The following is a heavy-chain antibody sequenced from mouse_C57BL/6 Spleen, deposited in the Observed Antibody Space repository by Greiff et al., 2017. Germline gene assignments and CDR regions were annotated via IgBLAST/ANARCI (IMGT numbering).Heavy chain of an antibody. J-gene: IGHJ1*03. CDR2: IYPGSGST. V-gene: IGHV1-55*01. CDR1: GYTFTSYW. CDR3: ASRDSNYGGYVDV. D-gene: IGHD2-5*01. Sequence: QVQLQQPGAELVKPGASVKMSCKASGYTFTSYWITWVKQRPGQGLEWIGDIYPGSGSTNYNEKFKSKATLTVDTSSSTAYMQLSSRASEDSAVYYCASRDSNYGGYVDVWGTGTTVTVSS.